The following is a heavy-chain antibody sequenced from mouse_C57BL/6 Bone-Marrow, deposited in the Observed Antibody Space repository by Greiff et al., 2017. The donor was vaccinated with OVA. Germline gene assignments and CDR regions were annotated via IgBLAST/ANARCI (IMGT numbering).Heavy chain of an antibody. Sequence: QVHVKQSGAELVRPGTSVKVSCKASGYAFTNYLIEWVKQRPGQGLEWIGVINPGSGGTNYNEKFKGKATLTADKSSSTAYMQLSSLTSEDSAVYFCYGNYEGFAYWGQGTLVTVSA. CDR2: INPGSGGT. CDR3: YGNYEGFAY. D-gene: IGHD2-1*01. J-gene: IGHJ3*01. V-gene: IGHV1-54*01. CDR1: GYAFTNYL.